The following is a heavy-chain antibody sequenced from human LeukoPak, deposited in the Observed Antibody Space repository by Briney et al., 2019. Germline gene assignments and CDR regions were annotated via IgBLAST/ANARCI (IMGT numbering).Heavy chain of an antibody. Sequence: PSETLSLTCIVSGGSISRSNYYWGWIRQPPGKGLEWIGYIYYSGSTNYNPSLKSRVTISVDTSKNQFSLKLSSVTAADTAVYYCARTSIFGVVRFDPWGQGTLVTVSS. CDR2: IYYSGST. D-gene: IGHD3-3*02. V-gene: IGHV4-61*05. CDR3: ARTSIFGVVRFDP. J-gene: IGHJ5*02. CDR1: GGSISRSNYY.